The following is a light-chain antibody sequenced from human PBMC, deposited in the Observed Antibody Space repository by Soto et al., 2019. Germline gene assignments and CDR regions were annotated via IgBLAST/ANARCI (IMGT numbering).Light chain of an antibody. CDR2: SNN. Sequence: QSALTQPPSASGTPGQRVSISCSGYSSSIGTNFVYWYQQLPGTAPKVLIHSNNQRPSGVPDRFSGSKSGTSASLAISGLRSEDEADYYCAAWEDNLSTYVFGSGTKVTVL. CDR1: SSSIGTNF. CDR3: AAWEDNLSTYV. J-gene: IGLJ1*01. V-gene: IGLV1-47*02.